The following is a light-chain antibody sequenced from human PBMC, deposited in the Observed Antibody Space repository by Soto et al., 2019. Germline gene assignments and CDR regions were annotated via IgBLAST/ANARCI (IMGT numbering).Light chain of an antibody. V-gene: IGLV2-8*01. Sequence: ALTQPPSASGSPGQSVTISCTGTSSDIGGYNSVSWYQQHPGKAPKLMIYDVNKRPSGVPDRFSGSKSGNTASLTVSGLQGEDEADYFCSSSAGSNNIVVFGGGTKVTVL. CDR2: DVN. CDR1: SSDIGGYNS. J-gene: IGLJ2*01. CDR3: SSSAGSNNIVV.